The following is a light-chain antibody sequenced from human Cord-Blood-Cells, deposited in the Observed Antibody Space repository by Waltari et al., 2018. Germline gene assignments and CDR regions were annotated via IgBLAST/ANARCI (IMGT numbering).Light chain of an antibody. V-gene: IGKV4-1*01. CDR3: QQYYSTPYT. CDR1: QSVLYSSNNKNY. CDR2: WAS. Sequence: DIVMTQSPDSLAVSLGERATINCKSSQSVLYSSNNKNYLAWYQQKPGQPPKLLIYWASTRESVVPDRFSGSGSGTDFTLTISSLQAEDVAVYYCQQYYSTPYTFGQWTKLEIK. J-gene: IGKJ2*01.